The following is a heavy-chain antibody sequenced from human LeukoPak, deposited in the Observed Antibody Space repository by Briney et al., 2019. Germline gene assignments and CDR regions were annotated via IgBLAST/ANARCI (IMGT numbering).Heavy chain of an antibody. CDR2: INPIGGST. CDR3: ARDSTIMVRGDYYYYGMDV. D-gene: IGHD3-10*01. J-gene: IGHJ6*02. Sequence: VASVKVSCKASGYTLTNYNINWVRLASGQGLEWMAIINPIGGSTIYAQKFQGRVAMTSDTSRSTVYMELSSLRSDDTAAYYCARDSTIMVRGDYYYYGMDVWGQGTTVTVSS. V-gene: IGHV1-46*01. CDR1: GYTLTNYN.